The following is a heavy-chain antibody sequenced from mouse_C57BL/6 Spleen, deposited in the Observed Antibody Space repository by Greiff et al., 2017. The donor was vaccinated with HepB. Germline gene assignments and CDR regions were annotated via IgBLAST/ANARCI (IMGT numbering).Heavy chain of an antibody. V-gene: IGHV2-9-1*01. Sequence: VKVVESGPGLVAPSQSLSITCTVSGFSLTSYAISWVRQPPGKGLEWLGVIWTGGGTNYNSALKSRLSISKDNSKSQVFLKMNSLQTDDTARYYCAREDYGSSYGYFDVWGTGTTVTVSS. D-gene: IGHD1-1*01. CDR3: AREDYGSSYGYFDV. CDR1: GFSLTSYA. J-gene: IGHJ1*03. CDR2: IWTGGGT.